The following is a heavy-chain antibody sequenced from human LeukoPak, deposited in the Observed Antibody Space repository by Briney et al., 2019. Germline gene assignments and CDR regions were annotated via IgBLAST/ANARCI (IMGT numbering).Heavy chain of an antibody. Sequence: ASVKVSCKASGYTFTGYYIHWVRQAPGQGLEWMGWINPNSGGTNYAQKFQGRVTMTRDTSISTAYMELSRLRSDDTAVYYCARDRYCSGGSCYGGRAFDIWGQGTMVTVSS. CDR1: GYTFTGYY. J-gene: IGHJ3*02. CDR3: ARDRYCSGGSCYGGRAFDI. CDR2: INPNSGGT. V-gene: IGHV1-2*02. D-gene: IGHD2-15*01.